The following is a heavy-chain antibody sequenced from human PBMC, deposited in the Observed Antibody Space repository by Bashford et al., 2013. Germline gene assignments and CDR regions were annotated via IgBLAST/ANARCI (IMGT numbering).Heavy chain of an antibody. CDR2: IIPIFGTA. D-gene: IGHD5-24*01. CDR1: GGTFSSYA. V-gene: IGHV1-69*13. CDR3: ASDMGMATTMDTRKHDAFDI. J-gene: IGHJ3*02. Sequence: SVKVSCKASGGTFSSYAISWVRQAPGQGLEWMGGIIPIFGTANYAQKFQGRVTITADESTSTAYMELSSLRSEDTAVYYCASDMGMATTMDTRKHDAFDIWGQGTMVTVSS.